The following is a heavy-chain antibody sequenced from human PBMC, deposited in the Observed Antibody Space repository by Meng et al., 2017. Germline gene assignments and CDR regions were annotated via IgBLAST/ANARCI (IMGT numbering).Heavy chain of an antibody. CDR1: GGSISSSSSY. V-gene: IGHV4-39*01. D-gene: IGHD3-3*01. J-gene: IGHJ4*02. CDR2: IYYSGSA. Sequence: QLQLQESGSGLVKPSETLSLTCTVSGGSISSSSSYWGWIRQPPGKGLEFIGNIYYSGSAYYNPSLKSRGTVSVDTSKNQFSLKLSSVIAADTAVYYCVRRVEGAFDLWGQGTLVTVSS. CDR3: VRRVEGAFDL.